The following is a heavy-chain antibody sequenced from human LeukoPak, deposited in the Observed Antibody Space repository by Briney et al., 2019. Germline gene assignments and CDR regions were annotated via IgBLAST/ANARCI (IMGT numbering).Heavy chain of an antibody. J-gene: IGHJ4*02. D-gene: IGHD4-11*01. CDR1: GGSISSYY. CDR2: IYTNGST. V-gene: IGHV4-4*07. CDR3: ARVYSNYGHYDY. Sequence: NTSETLSLTCTVSGGSISSYYWSWIRQPAGKGLEWIGRIYTNGSTNYNPSLKSRVTMSVDTSKNQFSLKLSSVTAADTAVYYCARVYSNYGHYDYWGQGTLVTVSS.